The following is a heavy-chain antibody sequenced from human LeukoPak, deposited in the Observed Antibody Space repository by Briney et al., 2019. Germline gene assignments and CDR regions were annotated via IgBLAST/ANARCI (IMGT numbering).Heavy chain of an antibody. CDR1: GGTFSSYA. CDR3: ARANWNGEGWFHP. D-gene: IGHD1-20*01. J-gene: IGHJ5*02. Sequence: ASVKVSCKASGGTFSSYAISWVRQAPGQGLEWMGGIIPIFGTANYAQKFQGRVTITTDESTSTAYMELSSLRSEDTAVYYCARANWNGEGWFHPWGQGTLVTVSS. V-gene: IGHV1-69*05. CDR2: IIPIFGTA.